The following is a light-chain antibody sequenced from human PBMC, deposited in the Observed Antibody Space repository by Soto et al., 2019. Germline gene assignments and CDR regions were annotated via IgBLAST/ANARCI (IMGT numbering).Light chain of an antibody. CDR2: DAS. CDR1: QSISSW. J-gene: IGKJ1*01. CDR3: QQYNSYSPET. V-gene: IGKV1-5*01. Sequence: DIQMTQSPSTLSASVGDRVTITCRASQSISSWLVWYQQKPGKAPKLLIYDASSLERSVPSRCSGSGSGTEFTLTISSLLPDDFATYYCQQYNSYSPETFGQGTKVEIK.